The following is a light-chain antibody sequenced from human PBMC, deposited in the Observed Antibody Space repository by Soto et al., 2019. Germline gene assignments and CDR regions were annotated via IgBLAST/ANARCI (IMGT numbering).Light chain of an antibody. Sequence: QLVLTQSPSASASLGASVKLTCTLSSGRSTNAIAWHQQQPEKGPRYLMKINSDGSHTKGDGIPDRFSGSSAGAERYLTISSLQSEDEAHYYCQTWGTGIHVFGTGTKATVL. J-gene: IGLJ1*01. CDR1: SGRSTNA. CDR2: INSDGSH. CDR3: QTWGTGIHV. V-gene: IGLV4-69*01.